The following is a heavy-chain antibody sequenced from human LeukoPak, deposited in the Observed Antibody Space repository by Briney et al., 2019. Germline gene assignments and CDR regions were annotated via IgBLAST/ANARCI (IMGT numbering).Heavy chain of an antibody. CDR3: AKDSVSEWLSKLYYYYGMDV. CDR1: GFTFSSYG. Sequence: GGSLRLSCAASGFTFSSYGMHWVRQAPGKGLEWVAVISYDGSNKYYADSVKGRFTISRDNSKNTLYLQMNSLRAEDTAVYYCAKDSVSEWLSKLYYYYGMDVWGQGTTVTVSS. V-gene: IGHV3-30*18. CDR2: ISYDGSNK. J-gene: IGHJ6*02. D-gene: IGHD3-3*01.